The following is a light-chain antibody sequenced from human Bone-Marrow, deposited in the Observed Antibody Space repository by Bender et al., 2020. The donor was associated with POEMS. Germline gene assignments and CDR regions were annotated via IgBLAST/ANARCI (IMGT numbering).Light chain of an antibody. Sequence: QSVLTQPPSVSGTPGQRVTISCSGSSSNIGGNPIYWYQQVPGTAPRLLIYGSNQRPSGVPDRFSGSKSGTSGSLAISGLRSEDEADYYCAAWDDSLSGPVFGGGTKLTVL. J-gene: IGLJ3*02. V-gene: IGLV1-47*01. CDR1: SSNIGGNP. CDR2: GSN. CDR3: AAWDDSLSGPV.